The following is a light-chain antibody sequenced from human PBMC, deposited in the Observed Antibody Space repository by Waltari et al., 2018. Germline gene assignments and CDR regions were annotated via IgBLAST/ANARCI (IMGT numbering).Light chain of an antibody. CDR3: QQYDKLLIFT. J-gene: IGKJ3*01. CDR1: QDITNY. V-gene: IGKV1-33*01. CDR2: DAS. Sequence: DIQMTQSPSSLSASVGDSVTITCQASQDITNYIIWYQHKPGKAPKLLIFDASNLETAVPSRFSGCGSGTDFTFTISCLQSEDIATDYCQQYDKLLIFTFGPGTKVDIK.